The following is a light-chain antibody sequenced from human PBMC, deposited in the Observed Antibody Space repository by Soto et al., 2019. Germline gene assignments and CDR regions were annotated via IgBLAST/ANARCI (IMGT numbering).Light chain of an antibody. V-gene: IGKV3-20*01. CDR1: QSVTSTF. Sequence: EIVLTQSPGTLSLSPGERATLSCKASQSVTSTFLAWYQKAPGRAPRLLIYGASTRATGIPYRFSGSGSGTDFTLTSSSLEHDDFAVYNCQYYRASPLPFGPGTKVDIK. CDR3: QYYRASPLP. CDR2: GAS. J-gene: IGKJ3*01.